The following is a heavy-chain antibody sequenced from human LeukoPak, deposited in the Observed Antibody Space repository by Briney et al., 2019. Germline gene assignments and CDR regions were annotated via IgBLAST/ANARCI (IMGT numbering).Heavy chain of an antibody. V-gene: IGHV4-4*02. CDR1: GGSISSSNW. CDR2: IYHSGST. D-gene: IGHD4-17*01. CDR3: ARRTTEPNWYFDL. Sequence: SETLSLTCTVSGGSISSSNWWSWVRQPPGKGLEWIGEIYHSGSTNYDPSLKSQVTISVDKSKNQFSLKLSSVTAADTAVYYCARRTTEPNWYFDLWGRGTLVTVSS. J-gene: IGHJ2*01.